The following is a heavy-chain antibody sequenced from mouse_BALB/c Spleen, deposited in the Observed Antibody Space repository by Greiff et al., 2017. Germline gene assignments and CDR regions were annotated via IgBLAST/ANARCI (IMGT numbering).Heavy chain of an antibody. CDR3: ARAPYYGGFAY. CDR2: ISSGGST. D-gene: IGHD1-1*02. Sequence: EVMLVESGGGLVKPGGSLKLSCAASGFTFSSYAMSWVRQTPEKRLEWVASISSGGSTYYPDSVKGRFTISRDNARNILYLQMSSLRSEDTAMYYCARAPYYGGFAYWGQGTLVTVSA. V-gene: IGHV5-6-5*01. J-gene: IGHJ3*01. CDR1: GFTFSSYA.